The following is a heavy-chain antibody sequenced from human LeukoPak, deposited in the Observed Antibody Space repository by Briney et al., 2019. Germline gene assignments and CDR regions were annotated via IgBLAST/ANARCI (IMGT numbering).Heavy chain of an antibody. J-gene: IGHJ5*02. CDR1: GFTFSSYA. D-gene: IGHD3-3*01. CDR3: AKPHYDFWSGSPNWFDP. Sequence: GGSLRLSCAAPGFTFSSYAMSWVRQTPGKGLEWVSSISGSGDTTYYADSVKGRFAISRDNSKNMLYLQMNNLRVEDTAVYYCAKPHYDFWSGSPNWFDPWGQGTLVTVSS. CDR2: ISGSGDTT. V-gene: IGHV3-23*01.